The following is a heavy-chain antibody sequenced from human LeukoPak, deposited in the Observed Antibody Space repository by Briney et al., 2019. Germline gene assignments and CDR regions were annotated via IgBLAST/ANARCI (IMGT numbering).Heavy chain of an antibody. CDR3: ARGEWSSSPFDY. V-gene: IGHV3-21*01. CDR1: GFTFSSYS. J-gene: IGHJ4*02. D-gene: IGHD6-6*01. Sequence: GGSLRLSCAASGFTFSSYSMNWVRQAPGKGLEWVSSISSSSSYIYYADSVKGRFTISRDNARNSLYLQMNSLRAEDTAVYYCARGEWSSSPFDYWGQGTLATVSS. CDR2: ISSSSSYI.